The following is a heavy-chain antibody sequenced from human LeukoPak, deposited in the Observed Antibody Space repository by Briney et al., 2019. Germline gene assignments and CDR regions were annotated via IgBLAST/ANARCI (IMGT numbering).Heavy chain of an antibody. CDR2: INHSGST. V-gene: IGHV4-34*01. CDR1: GGSFSGYY. J-gene: IGHJ4*02. Sequence: PSGTLSLTCAVYGGSFSGYYWSSLRQPPGKGVEGIGEINHSGSTNYNPSLKSRVTISVDTSKNQFSLRLSSVTAADTAVYYCARGNPDRITMVRGVTSGFYSYWGQGTLVTVSS. D-gene: IGHD3-10*01. CDR3: ARGNPDRITMVRGVTSGFYSY.